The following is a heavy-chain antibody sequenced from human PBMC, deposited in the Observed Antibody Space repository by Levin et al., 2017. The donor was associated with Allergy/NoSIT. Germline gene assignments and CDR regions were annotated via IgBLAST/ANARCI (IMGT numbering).Heavy chain of an antibody. CDR1: GFTFSSYA. D-gene: IGHD6-13*01. V-gene: IGHV3-30-3*01. Sequence: PGGSLRLSCAASGFTFSSYAMHWVRQAPGKGLEWVAVISYDGSNKYYADSVKGRFTISRDNSKNTLYLQMNSLRAEDTAVYYCARGQEVGSSSWYVEQHLSGSTGGIDYWGQGTLVTVSS. CDR2: ISYDGSNK. CDR3: ARGQEVGSSSWYVEQHLSGSTGGIDY. J-gene: IGHJ4*02.